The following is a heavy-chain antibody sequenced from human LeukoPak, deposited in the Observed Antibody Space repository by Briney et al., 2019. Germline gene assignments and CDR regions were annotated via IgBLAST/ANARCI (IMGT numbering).Heavy chain of an antibody. J-gene: IGHJ4*02. CDR2: ISSSSRTV. CDR3: ARRGDGYNSFDY. CDR1: GFTFTSTS. D-gene: IGHD5-24*01. Sequence: PGGSLRLSCAASGFTFTSTSMNWVRQAPGKGLEWISYISSSSRTVHYADSVKGRFTISRDNAKNSLYLQMNSLRAEDTAVYYCARRGDGYNSFDYWGQGTPVTVSS. V-gene: IGHV3-48*01.